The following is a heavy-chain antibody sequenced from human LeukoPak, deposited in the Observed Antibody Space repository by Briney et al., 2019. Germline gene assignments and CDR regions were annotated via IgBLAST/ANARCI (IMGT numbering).Heavy chain of an antibody. D-gene: IGHD2-2*01. CDR1: GFTFSSYS. CDR3: ARGPVVPAAIGAFDI. V-gene: IGHV3-21*01. CDR2: ISSSSSYI. J-gene: IGHJ3*02. Sequence: AGGSLRPSCAASGFTFSSYSMNWVRQAPRKGLEWVSSISSSSSYIYYADSVKGRFTISRDNAKNSLYLQMNSLRAEDTAVYYCARGPVVPAAIGAFDIWGQGTMVTVSS.